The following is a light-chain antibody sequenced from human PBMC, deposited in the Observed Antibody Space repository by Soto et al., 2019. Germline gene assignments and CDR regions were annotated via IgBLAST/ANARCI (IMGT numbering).Light chain of an antibody. J-gene: IGKJ4*01. CDR1: QSVSSTF. CDR2: GAS. V-gene: IGKV3-20*01. Sequence: EFVLTQSPGTLSLSPGERATLSCRASQSVSSTFLAWYQQKPGQAPRLLIYGASTRATGIPDRFSGSGSGTDFTLTIRRLEPEEFAVDYCHRLGSSPTLTCGLGTKVEIK. CDR3: HRLGSSPTLT.